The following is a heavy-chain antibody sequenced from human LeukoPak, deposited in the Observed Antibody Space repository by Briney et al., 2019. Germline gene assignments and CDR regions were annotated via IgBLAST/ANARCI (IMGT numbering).Heavy chain of an antibody. D-gene: IGHD2-15*01. CDR2: INAGNGNT. J-gene: IGHJ5*02. CDR3: ASSGRLGNWFDP. V-gene: IGHV1-3*01. Sequence: ASVKVSCKASGYTFTSYAMHWVRQAPGQRLEWMGWINAGNGNTKYSQKFQGRVTITRDTSASTAYMELSSLRSEDTAVYYCASSGRLGNWFDPWGQGTLVTVSS. CDR1: GYTFTSYA.